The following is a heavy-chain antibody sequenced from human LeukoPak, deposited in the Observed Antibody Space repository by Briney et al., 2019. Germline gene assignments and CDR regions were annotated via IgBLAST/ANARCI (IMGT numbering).Heavy chain of an antibody. CDR3: ARANGDFTHYYYMDV. Sequence: PGGSLRLSCAASGFTFSSYSMNWVRQAPGKGLEWVSSISSSSSYIYYADSVKGRFTISRDNAKNSLYLQMHSLRAEDAAVYYCARANGDFTHYYYMDVWGKGTTVTVSS. V-gene: IGHV3-21*01. CDR1: GFTFSSYS. J-gene: IGHJ6*03. CDR2: ISSSSSYI. D-gene: IGHD7-27*01.